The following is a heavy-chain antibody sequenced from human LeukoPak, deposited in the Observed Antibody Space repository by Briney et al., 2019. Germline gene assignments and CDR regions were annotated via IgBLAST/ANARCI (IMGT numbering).Heavy chain of an antibody. Sequence: ASVKVSCKASGYTFTSYGISWVRQAPGQGLEWMGWISAYNGNTNYAQKLQGRITMTTDTSTSTAYMELRSLTSDDTAVYYCARDKAVTTELTQYFQHWGQGTLVTVSS. CDR2: ISAYNGNT. CDR1: GYTFTSYG. D-gene: IGHD4-11*01. V-gene: IGHV1-18*01. J-gene: IGHJ1*01. CDR3: ARDKAVTTELTQYFQH.